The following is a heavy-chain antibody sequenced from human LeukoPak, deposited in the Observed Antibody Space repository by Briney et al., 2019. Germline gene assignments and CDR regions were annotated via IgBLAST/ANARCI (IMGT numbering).Heavy chain of an antibody. V-gene: IGHV3-23*01. Sequence: PGGSLRLSCAASGFTFSSWVRQAPGKGLEWVSTISGSGGSRSYAGSVKGRFTISRDNSKNTLYLQMNSLRAEDTAVYYCAKGFYDNSASGVFDIWGQGTMVTVSS. CDR1: GFTFSS. D-gene: IGHD3-22*01. CDR3: AKGFYDNSASGVFDI. CDR2: ISGSGGSR. J-gene: IGHJ3*02.